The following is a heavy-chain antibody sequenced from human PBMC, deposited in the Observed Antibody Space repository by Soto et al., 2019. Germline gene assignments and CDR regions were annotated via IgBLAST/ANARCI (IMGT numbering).Heavy chain of an antibody. CDR1: GGSISSNNW. CDR3: ARSTVTEDC. D-gene: IGHD4-17*01. Sequence: SETLSLTCAVSGGSISSNNWWSWVRQPPGKGLEWIGEIYHSGSTNYNPSLKNRVTISVDKSKNQFSLKLGSVSAADTAVYYCARSTVTEDCWGQGTLVTVSS. V-gene: IGHV4-4*02. CDR2: IYHSGST. J-gene: IGHJ4*02.